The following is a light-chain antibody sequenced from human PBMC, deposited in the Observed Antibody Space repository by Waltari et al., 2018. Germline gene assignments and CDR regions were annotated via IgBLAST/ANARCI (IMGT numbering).Light chain of an antibody. V-gene: IGLV2-23*02. CDR1: SSDVGGYNY. Sequence: QSALTQPASVSGSPGQSITISCTGTSSDVGGYNYVSWYQQHTDKAPKLMIYDVSKRPSGVSNLFSGSKSGNTASLTMSGLQADDEADYYCCSYAGSSTSWVFGGVTQLTVL. J-gene: IGLJ3*02. CDR3: CSYAGSSTSWV. CDR2: DVS.